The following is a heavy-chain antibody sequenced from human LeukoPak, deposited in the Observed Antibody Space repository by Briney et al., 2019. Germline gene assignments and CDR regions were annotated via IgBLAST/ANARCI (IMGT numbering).Heavy chain of an antibody. CDR2: FDPEDGET. CDR1: GYTLTELS. J-gene: IGHJ3*02. CDR3: ATVEFGYYYGSGSYAFDI. V-gene: IGHV1-24*01. Sequence: ASVKVSRKVSGYTLTELSMHWVRQAPGKGLEWMGGFDPEDGETIYAQKFQGRVTMTEDTSTDTAYMELSSLRSEDTAVYYCATVEFGYYYGSGSYAFDIWGQGTMVTVSS. D-gene: IGHD3-10*01.